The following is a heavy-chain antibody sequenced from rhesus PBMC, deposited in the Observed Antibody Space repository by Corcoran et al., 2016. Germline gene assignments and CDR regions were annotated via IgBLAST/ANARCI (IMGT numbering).Heavy chain of an antibody. V-gene: IGHV1-111*02. J-gene: IGHJ4*01. D-gene: IGHD5-24*01. Sequence: EVQLVQSGAEVKKPGASVKISCKASGYTFTDYYLHWVRQAPGKDLELIGLVDPEVGEAIHARKFQDRGTITADTSTDTAYMELSSLRSEETAVYYCATEWADTAGTVLYYWGQGVLVTVSS. CDR3: ATEWADTAGTVLYY. CDR1: GYTFTDYY. CDR2: VDPEVGEA.